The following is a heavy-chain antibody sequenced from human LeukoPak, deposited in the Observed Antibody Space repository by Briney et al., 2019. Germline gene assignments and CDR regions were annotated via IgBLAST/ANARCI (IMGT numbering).Heavy chain of an antibody. CDR3: AKDPSEYCSSTSCYGSFDY. CDR2: ISYDGSNK. Sequence: PGRSLRLSCAASGFTFSNYGMHWVRQAPGKGLEWVAVISYDGSNKYYADSVKGRFTISRDNSKNTLYLQMNSLRAEDTAVYYCAKDPSEYCSSTSCYGSFDYWGQGTLVTVSS. J-gene: IGHJ4*02. V-gene: IGHV3-30*18. D-gene: IGHD2-2*01. CDR1: GFTFSNYG.